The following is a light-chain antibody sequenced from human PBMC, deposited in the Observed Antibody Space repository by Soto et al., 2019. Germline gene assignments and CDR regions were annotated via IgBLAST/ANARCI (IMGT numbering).Light chain of an antibody. Sequence: QSVLTQPASVSGSPGQSITVSRTGTSSDVGGFNLVSWYQQHPGKDLKLIIYEATKRPSGVSNRFSGSKSGNTASMTISGLQAEDEADYFCCSYARSSTVVFGGGTKVTVL. CDR1: SSDVGGFNL. CDR2: EAT. CDR3: CSYARSSTVV. J-gene: IGLJ3*02. V-gene: IGLV2-23*02.